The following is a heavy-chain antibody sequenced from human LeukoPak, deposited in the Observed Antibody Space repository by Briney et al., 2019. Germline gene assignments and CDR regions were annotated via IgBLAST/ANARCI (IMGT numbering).Heavy chain of an antibody. Sequence: SETLSLTCTVSGNSISSGDNYWSWIRQPAGKGLEWIGRIYTSGSTNYNPSLKSRVTMSVDTSKNQFSLKLSSVTAADTAVYYCARSIVGATKSGFDYWGQGTLVTVSS. CDR2: IYTSGST. CDR1: GNSISSGDNY. D-gene: IGHD1-26*01. V-gene: IGHV4-61*02. CDR3: ARSIVGATKSGFDY. J-gene: IGHJ4*02.